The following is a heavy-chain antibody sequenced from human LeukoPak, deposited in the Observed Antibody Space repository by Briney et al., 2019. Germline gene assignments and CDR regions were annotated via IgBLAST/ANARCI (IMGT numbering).Heavy chain of an antibody. D-gene: IGHD3-10*01. J-gene: IGHJ4*02. CDR2: IIPILGIA. CDR1: GGTFSSYA. Sequence: ASVKVSCKASGGTFSSYAISWVRQAPGQGLEWMGRIIPILGIANYAQKFQGRVTITADKSTSTAYMELSSLRSEDTAVYYCARPDYYYGSGAGYDYWGQGTLVTVSS. CDR3: ARPDYYYGSGAGYDY. V-gene: IGHV1-69*04.